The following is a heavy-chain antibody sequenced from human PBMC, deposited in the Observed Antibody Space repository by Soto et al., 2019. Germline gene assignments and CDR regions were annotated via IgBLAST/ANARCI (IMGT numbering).Heavy chain of an antibody. CDR1: GGSISSYY. CDR3: ARVFSDSSSFFDP. J-gene: IGHJ5*02. CDR2: IYYSGST. D-gene: IGHD6-13*01. V-gene: IGHV4-59*06. Sequence: SETLSLTCTVSGGSISSYYWSWIRQHPGKGLEWIGYIYYSGSTYYNPSLKSRVTISVDTSKNQFSLKLSSVTAADTAAYYCARVFSDSSSFFDPWGQGTLVTVSS.